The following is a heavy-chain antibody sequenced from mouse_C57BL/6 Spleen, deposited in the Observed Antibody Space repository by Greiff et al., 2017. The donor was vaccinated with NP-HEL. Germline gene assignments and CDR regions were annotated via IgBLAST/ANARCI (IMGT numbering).Heavy chain of an antibody. CDR2: IDPSGSKT. CDR3: ARVGAVSTYGDY. Sequence: QVQLQQPGAELVRPGSSVKLSCKASGYTFTSYWMHWVKQRPRQGLEWIGNIDPSGSKTHYNQKFKDKATLTVDKSSSTAYMQLSSLASEDSAVSYCARVGAVSTYGDYWGQGTSLTVSS. J-gene: IGHJ4*01. D-gene: IGHD5-1*01. CDR1: GYTFTSYW. V-gene: IGHV1-52*01.